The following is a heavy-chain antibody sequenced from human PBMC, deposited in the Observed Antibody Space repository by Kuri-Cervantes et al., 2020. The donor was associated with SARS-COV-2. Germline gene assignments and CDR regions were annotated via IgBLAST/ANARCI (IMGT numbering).Heavy chain of an antibody. V-gene: IGHV4-59*01. J-gene: IGHJ4*02. D-gene: IGHD3-9*01. CDR1: GGSISSYY. Sequence: SETLSLTCTVSGGSISSYYWSWIRQPPGKGLEWIGYIYYSGSTNYNPSLKSRVTISVDTSKNQFSLKLSSVTAADTAVYYCARGGFYDILTGYYPPLDYWGQGTLVTVSS. CDR3: ARGGFYDILTGYYPPLDY. CDR2: IYYSGST.